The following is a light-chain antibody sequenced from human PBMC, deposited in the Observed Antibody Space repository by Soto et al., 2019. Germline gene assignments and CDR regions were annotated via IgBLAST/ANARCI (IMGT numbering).Light chain of an antibody. J-gene: IGLJ3*02. CDR1: SSDVGSYNF. CDR3: CSYAGSSTPWV. CDR2: EVS. V-gene: IGLV2-23*02. Sequence: QSALTQPASVSGSPGQSITISCTGTSSDVGSYNFVSWYQQHPGKAPKLMIYEVSKRPSGVSNRFSGSKSGNTASLTISGLQAEDEADYYCCSYAGSSTPWVFGGGTKLTVL.